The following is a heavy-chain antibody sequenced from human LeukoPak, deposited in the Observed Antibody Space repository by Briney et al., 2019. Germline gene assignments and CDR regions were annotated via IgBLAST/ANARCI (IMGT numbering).Heavy chain of an antibody. CDR3: ARNTLDTAMGAAVDY. Sequence: ASVKVSCKASGYTFTSYYMHWVRQAPGQGLEWMGIINPSGGSTSYAQKFQGRVTMTRDTSTSTVYMELGSLRSEDTAVYYCARNTLDTAMGAAVDYWGQGTLVTVSS. D-gene: IGHD5-18*01. CDR1: GYTFTSYY. J-gene: IGHJ4*02. V-gene: IGHV1-46*03. CDR2: INPSGGST.